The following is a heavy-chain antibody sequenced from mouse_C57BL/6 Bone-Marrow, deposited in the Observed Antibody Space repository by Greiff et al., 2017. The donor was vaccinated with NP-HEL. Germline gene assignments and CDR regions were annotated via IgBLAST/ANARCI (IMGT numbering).Heavy chain of an antibody. CDR3: AREITTVVPSFAY. CDR2: IHPNSGST. V-gene: IGHV1-64*01. CDR1: GYTFTSYW. Sequence: VQLQQPGAELVKPGASVKLSCKASGYTFTSYWMHWVKQRPGQGLEWIGMIHPNSGSTNYNEKFKSKATLTVDKSSSTAYMQLSSLTSEDSAVDYGAREITTVVPSFAYWGQGTLVTVSA. D-gene: IGHD1-1*01. J-gene: IGHJ3*01.